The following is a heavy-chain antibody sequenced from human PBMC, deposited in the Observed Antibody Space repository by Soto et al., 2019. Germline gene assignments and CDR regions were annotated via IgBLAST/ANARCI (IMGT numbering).Heavy chain of an antibody. J-gene: IGHJ4*02. CDR2: IKQDGSEK. Sequence: PGGSLRLSCAASGFTFSSYWMSWVRQAPGKGLEWVANIKQDGSEKYYVDSVKGRFTISRDNAKNSLYLQMNSLRAEDTAVYYCARDLSPNYDFWSGPDYWGQGTLVTVSS. CDR1: GFTFSSYW. CDR3: ARDLSPNYDFWSGPDY. V-gene: IGHV3-7*01. D-gene: IGHD3-3*01.